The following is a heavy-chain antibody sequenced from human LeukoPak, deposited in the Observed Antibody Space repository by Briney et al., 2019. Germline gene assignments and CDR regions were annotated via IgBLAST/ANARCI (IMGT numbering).Heavy chain of an antibody. CDR2: IIPIFGTA. CDR3: ARDVHYIAARGWFDP. J-gene: IGHJ5*02. CDR1: GGTFSSYA. D-gene: IGHD6-25*01. V-gene: IGHV1-69*05. Sequence: ASVKVSCKASGGTFSSYAISWVRQAPGQGLEWMGGIIPIFGTANYAQKFQGRVTITTDESTSTAYMELSSLRSEDTAVYYCARDVHYIAARGWFDPWGQGTLVTVSS.